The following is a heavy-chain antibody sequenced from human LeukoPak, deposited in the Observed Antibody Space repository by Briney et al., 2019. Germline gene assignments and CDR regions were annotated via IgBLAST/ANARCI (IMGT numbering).Heavy chain of an antibody. V-gene: IGHV4-59*01. D-gene: IGHD2-15*01. J-gene: IGHJ5*02. Sequence: SETLSLTCTASGGSISSYYWSWIRQPPGKGVEWIGYIYYSGSTNYNPSLKSRVTISVDTSKNQFSLKLSSVTAADTAVYYCARGGGFEGYCSGGSCYSNWFDPWGQGTLVTVSS. CDR1: GGSISSYY. CDR3: ARGGGFEGYCSGGSCYSNWFDP. CDR2: IYYSGST.